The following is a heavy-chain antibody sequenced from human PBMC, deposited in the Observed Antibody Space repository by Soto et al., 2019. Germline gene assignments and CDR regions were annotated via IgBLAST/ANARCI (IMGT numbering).Heavy chain of an antibody. J-gene: IGHJ6*02. Sequence: SETLSLTCTVSGGSISSGGYYWSWIRQHPGKGLEWIGYIYYSGSTYYNPSLKSRVTISVDTSKNQFSLKLSSVTAADTAVYYCARDRRGVGAPMVYYGMDVWGQGTTVTVSS. V-gene: IGHV4-31*03. CDR1: GGSISSGGYY. CDR2: IYYSGST. CDR3: ARDRRGVGAPMVYYGMDV. D-gene: IGHD1-26*01.